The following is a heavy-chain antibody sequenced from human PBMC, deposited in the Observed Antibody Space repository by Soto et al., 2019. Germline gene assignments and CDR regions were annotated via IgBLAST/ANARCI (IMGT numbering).Heavy chain of an antibody. D-gene: IGHD6-6*01. J-gene: IGHJ6*03. CDR1: GYTFTSYA. CDR3: ARSSSSSGKYYYYYYMDV. Sequence: QVQLVQSGAEVKKPGASVKVSCKASGYTFTSYAMHWVRQAPGQRLEWMGWINAGNGNTKYSQKFQGRVTITRDTSASTAYMGLSSLRSEDTAVYYCARSSSSSGKYYYYYYMDVWGKGTTVTVSS. V-gene: IGHV1-3*01. CDR2: INAGNGNT.